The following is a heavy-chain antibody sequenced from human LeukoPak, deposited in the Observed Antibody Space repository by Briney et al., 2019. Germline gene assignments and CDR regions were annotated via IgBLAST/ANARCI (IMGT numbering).Heavy chain of an antibody. CDR3: ARDHRYAFDN. D-gene: IGHD5-12*01. J-gene: IGHJ4*01. CDR1: CFNFIDYS. Sequence: GSLRLSFSTSCFNFIDYSMKLVRQASREGVEWISYIGISSGNTKYADSVKGRFTISRDKARNSLYLQMNSLRVEDTAVYYCARDHRYAFDNWGHGTLVTVSS. CDR2: IGISSGNT. V-gene: IGHV3-48*01.